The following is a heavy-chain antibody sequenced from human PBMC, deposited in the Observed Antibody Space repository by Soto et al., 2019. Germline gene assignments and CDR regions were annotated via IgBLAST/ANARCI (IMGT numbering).Heavy chain of an antibody. CDR1: GFTFSGSA. Sequence: EVQLVESGGGLVQPGGSLKLSCAASGFTFSGSAMHWVRQASGKGLEWVGRIRSKANSYATAYAASVKGRFTISRDDSKNTAYLQMNSLKTEDTAVYYCTRPRVSLLQSRHYYYYMDVWGKGTTVTVSS. V-gene: IGHV3-73*01. J-gene: IGHJ6*03. CDR2: IRSKANSYAT. D-gene: IGHD3-10*01. CDR3: TRPRVSLLQSRHYYYYMDV.